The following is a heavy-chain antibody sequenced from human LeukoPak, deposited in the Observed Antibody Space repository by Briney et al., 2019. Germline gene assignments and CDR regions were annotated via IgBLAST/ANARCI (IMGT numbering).Heavy chain of an antibody. J-gene: IGHJ6*02. CDR3: ARETIFKGSSTGMDV. CDR2: IWYDGSNK. CDR1: GFTFSSYG. D-gene: IGHD3-3*01. Sequence: PGGSLRLSCAASGFTFSSYGMHWVRQAPGKGLEWVAVIWYDGSNKYYADSVKGRFTISRDNSKNTLYLQMNSLRAEDTAVYYCARETIFKGSSTGMDVWGQGTTVTVSS. V-gene: IGHV3-33*01.